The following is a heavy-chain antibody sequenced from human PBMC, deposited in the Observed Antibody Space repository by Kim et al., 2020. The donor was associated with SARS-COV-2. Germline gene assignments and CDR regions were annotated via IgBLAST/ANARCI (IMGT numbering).Heavy chain of an antibody. V-gene: IGHV4-34*01. J-gene: IGHJ5*02. CDR1: GGSFSGYY. D-gene: IGHD3-22*01. CDR2: INHSGST. Sequence: SETLSLTCAVYGGSFSGYYWSWIRQPPGKGLEWIGEINHSGSTNYNPSLKSRVTISVDTSKNQFSLKLSSVTAADTAVYYCARKMSYYYDSSGYYRWFDP. CDR3: ARKMSYYYDSSGYYRWFDP.